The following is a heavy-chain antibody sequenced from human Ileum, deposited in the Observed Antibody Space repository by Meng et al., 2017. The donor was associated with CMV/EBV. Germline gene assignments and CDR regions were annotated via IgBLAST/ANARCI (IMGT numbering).Heavy chain of an antibody. J-gene: IGHJ5*02. Sequence: CAVSGGSISRGHDHWRWIRQHPGKGLEWIGSVYDSGTTYYNPSIKSRVTISLNTSKNQFSLKLNSVTAADTAVYYCADYYEGQGGRGPWGQGILVTVSS. CDR2: VYDSGTT. D-gene: IGHD3-16*01. CDR3: ADYYEGQGGRGP. CDR1: GGSISRGHDH. V-gene: IGHV4-31*11.